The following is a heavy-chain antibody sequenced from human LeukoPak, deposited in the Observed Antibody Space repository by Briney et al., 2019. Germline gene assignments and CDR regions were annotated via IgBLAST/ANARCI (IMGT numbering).Heavy chain of an antibody. CDR3: VRRQHSGDPH. V-gene: IGHV4-39*01. CDR1: GDSMSNSNSY. Sequence: PSETLSLTCTVSGDSMSNSNSYWAWNRQPPGKGLEWIGSIYYDGKTYYSPSLRSRVTVSADTSKSQFSLKLSSVTAADTAVYYCVRRQHSGDPHWGQGTLVTVST. J-gene: IGHJ4*02. D-gene: IGHD4-17*01. CDR2: IYYDGKT.